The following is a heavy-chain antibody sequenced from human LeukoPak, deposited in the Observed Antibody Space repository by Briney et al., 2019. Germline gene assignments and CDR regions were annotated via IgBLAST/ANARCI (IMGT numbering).Heavy chain of an antibody. V-gene: IGHV3-21*01. CDR3: ARNTPSLSTNGMDV. J-gene: IGHJ6*02. CDR2: ISGGSTST. Sequence: GGSLRLSCAASGFTFSSYAMNWVRQAPGKGLEWVSVISGGSTSTFYADSVKGRFTISRDNAKNSLYLQMDSLRAEDTAVYYCARNTPSLSTNGMDVWGQGTTVTVSS. CDR1: GFTFSSYA. D-gene: IGHD3-3*02.